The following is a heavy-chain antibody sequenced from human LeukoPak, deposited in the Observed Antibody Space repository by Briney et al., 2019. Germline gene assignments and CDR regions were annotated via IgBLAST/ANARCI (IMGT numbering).Heavy chain of an antibody. CDR1: GFTFSSYA. D-gene: IGHD3-22*01. J-gene: IGHJ4*02. V-gene: IGHV3-33*08. CDR2: IWYDGSNK. Sequence: GGSLRLSCAASGFTFSSYAMHWVRQAPGKGLEWVAVIWYDGSNKYYADSVKGRFTISRDNSKNTLYLQMNSLRAEDTAVYYCARVQLATYDSSGYYSDYWGQGTLITVSS. CDR3: ARVQLATYDSSGYYSDY.